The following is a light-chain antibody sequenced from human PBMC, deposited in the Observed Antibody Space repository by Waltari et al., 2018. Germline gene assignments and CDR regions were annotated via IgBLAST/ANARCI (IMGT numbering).Light chain of an antibody. CDR2: EVT. CDR1: SSDVGGYKF. V-gene: IGLV2-8*01. J-gene: IGLJ1*01. CDR3: SSYAGSNNLV. Sequence: QSALTQPPSASGSPGQSVTISCTGTSSDVGGYKFVSWSKQHPGRDPQSMIFEVTHRPSGVPDRFFGSTSGTTASLTVSGLQAEDEADYYCSSYAGSNNLVFGTGTKVTVL.